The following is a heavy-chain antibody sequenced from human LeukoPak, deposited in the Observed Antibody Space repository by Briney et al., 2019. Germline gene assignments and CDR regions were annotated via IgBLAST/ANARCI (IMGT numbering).Heavy chain of an antibody. CDR3: ARQMNTVTADY. CDR1: GGSISSSSYF. D-gene: IGHD4-17*01. J-gene: IGHJ4*02. V-gene: IGHV4-39*01. CDR2: IFYSGST. Sequence: SETLSLTCTVSGGSISSSSYFWGWIRQPPGKGLEWIGSIFYSGSTYYNPSLNSRVTISIDTSKNQFSLRLSPVTAADTAVYYCARQMNTVTADYWGQGTLVSVSS.